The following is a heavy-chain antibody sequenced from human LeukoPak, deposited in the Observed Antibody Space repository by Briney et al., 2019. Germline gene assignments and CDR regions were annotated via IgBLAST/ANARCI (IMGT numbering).Heavy chain of an antibody. V-gene: IGHV1-46*01. CDR1: GYTFTSYY. J-gene: IGHJ6*03. CDR2: INPSGGST. D-gene: IGHD3-22*01. Sequence: ASVKVSCKASGYTFTSYYMHWVRQAPGQGLEWMGIINPSGGSTSYAQKFQGRVTMTRDMSTSTVYMELSSLRSEDTAVYYCASALYDRSGYYQYYYYYMDVWGKGTTVTVSS. CDR3: ASALYDRSGYYQYYYYYMDV.